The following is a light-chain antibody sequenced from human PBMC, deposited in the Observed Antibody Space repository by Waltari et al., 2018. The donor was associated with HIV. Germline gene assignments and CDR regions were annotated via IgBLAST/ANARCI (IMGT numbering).Light chain of an antibody. CDR3: QQYNSDFYT. CDR2: KAS. CDR1: QNVDSW. Sequence: IQMTQSPSILSASVGDRVTITCRASQNVDSWLVWYQQRPGKAPKLLIYKASTLQYGVPARFTGSGSGTNFTLTITSLHPDDFATYYCQQYNSDFYTFGLGTRLDLK. J-gene: IGKJ2*01. V-gene: IGKV1-5*03.